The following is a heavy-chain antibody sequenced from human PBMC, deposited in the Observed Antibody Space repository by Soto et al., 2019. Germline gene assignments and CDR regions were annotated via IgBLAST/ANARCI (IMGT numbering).Heavy chain of an antibody. CDR3: ARGYYYDSSGYIN. Sequence: SETLSLTCTVFGGSISSYYWSWIRQPPGKGLEWIGYIYYSGSTNYNPSLKSRVTISVDTSKNQFSLKLSSVTAADTAVYYCARGYYYDSSGYINWGQGTLVTVSS. CDR1: GGSISSYY. CDR2: IYYSGST. D-gene: IGHD3-22*01. V-gene: IGHV4-59*01. J-gene: IGHJ4*02.